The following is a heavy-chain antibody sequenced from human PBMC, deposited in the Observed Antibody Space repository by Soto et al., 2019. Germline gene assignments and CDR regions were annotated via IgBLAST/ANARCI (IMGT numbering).Heavy chain of an antibody. CDR1: PDSITSSGYY. D-gene: IGHD3-22*01. CDR3: VRHEVAVSGAYNMDV. J-gene: IGHJ6*02. Sequence: TVSPDSITSSGYYWGWIRQTPGKGLEWIGSIYYNGTTYYNPSLKSRVFISVDTSKDQFSLRLKSVTVADTATFYCVRHEVAVSGAYNMDVWGRGTTVTVSS. V-gene: IGHV4-39*01. CDR2: IYYNGTT.